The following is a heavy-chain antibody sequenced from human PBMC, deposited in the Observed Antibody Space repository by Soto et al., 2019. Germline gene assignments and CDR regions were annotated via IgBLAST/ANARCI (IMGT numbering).Heavy chain of an antibody. Sequence: ASVKVSCKASGYTFTSYGISWVRQAPGQGLEWMGWISAYNGNTNYAQKLQGRVTMTTDTSTSTAYMELRSLRSDDTAVYYCARDFRGFSIAPHDALAIWGQGTMVTVSS. J-gene: IGHJ3*02. D-gene: IGHD6-6*01. V-gene: IGHV1-18*01. CDR3: ARDFRGFSIAPHDALAI. CDR2: ISAYNGNT. CDR1: GYTFTSYG.